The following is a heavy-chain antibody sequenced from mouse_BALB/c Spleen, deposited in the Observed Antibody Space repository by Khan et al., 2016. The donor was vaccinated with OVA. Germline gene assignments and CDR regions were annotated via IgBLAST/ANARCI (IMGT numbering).Heavy chain of an antibody. CDR3: ASHLTGSVAC. J-gene: IGHJ3*01. CDR1: GFTFSSYG. Sequence: EVELVESGGDLVKPGGSLKLSCAASGFTFSSYGMSWVRQTPDKRLEWVATISSGGDYTYYPDSVKGRFTISRDNAKNTLYLQMSSLKSEDTAMYYCASHLTGSVACWGHGTLVTVSA. D-gene: IGHD4-1*01. CDR2: ISSGGDYT. V-gene: IGHV5-6*01.